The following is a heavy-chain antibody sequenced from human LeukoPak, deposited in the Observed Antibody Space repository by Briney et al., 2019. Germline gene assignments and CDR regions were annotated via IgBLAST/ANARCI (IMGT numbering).Heavy chain of an antibody. Sequence: PSETLSLTCAVYGGSFSGYYWSWTRQPPGKGLEWIGEINHSGSTNYNPSLKSRVTISVDTSKNQFSLKLSSVTAADTAVYYCARGLSGGSSYDYWGQGTLVTVSS. CDR2: INHSGST. CDR1: GGSFSGYY. J-gene: IGHJ4*02. V-gene: IGHV4-34*01. D-gene: IGHD2-15*01. CDR3: ARGLSGGSSYDY.